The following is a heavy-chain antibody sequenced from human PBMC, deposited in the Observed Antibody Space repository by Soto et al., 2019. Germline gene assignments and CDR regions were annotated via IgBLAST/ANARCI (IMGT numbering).Heavy chain of an antibody. D-gene: IGHD1-26*01. CDR3: ARGRGGSYFPFDF. CDR2: LVPMFRTA. CDR1: GGTFSDSA. V-gene: IGHV1-69*12. Sequence: QVHLVQSGAEVKKPGSSVKVSCKTSGGTFSDSAINWLRQTPGQGLEWMGGLVPMFRTANYAPNLQGRVSITADESTSTVFMELSSLTFEDTAVYHCARGRGGSYFPFDFWGQGTLVTVSS. J-gene: IGHJ4*02.